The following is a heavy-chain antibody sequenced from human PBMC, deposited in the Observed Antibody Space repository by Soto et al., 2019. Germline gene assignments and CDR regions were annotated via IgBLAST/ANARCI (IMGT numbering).Heavy chain of an antibody. D-gene: IGHD6-19*01. CDR3: AREFPKYSSGPNWLDP. V-gene: IGHV4-34*01. Sequence: SETLSLTCAVYGGSFSGYYWSWIRQPPGKGLEWIGEINHSGSTNYNPSLKSRVTISVDTSKNQFSLKLSSVTAADTAVYYCAREFPKYSSGPNWLDPCGQGTLVTVYS. J-gene: IGHJ5*02. CDR2: INHSGST. CDR1: GGSFSGYY.